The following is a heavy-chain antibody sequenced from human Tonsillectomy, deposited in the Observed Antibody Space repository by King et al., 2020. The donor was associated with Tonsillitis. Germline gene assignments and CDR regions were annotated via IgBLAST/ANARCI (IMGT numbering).Heavy chain of an antibody. V-gene: IGHV4-38-2*02. J-gene: IGHJ5*02. CDR3: ARGRGLPSSWFDP. D-gene: IGHD4-11*01. CDR1: GYSITSGYY. CDR2: IYHTGST. Sequence: QLQESGPGLVKPSETLSLTCTVSGYSITSGYYWGWIRQPPGKGLEWIQIIYHTGSTYYNPSLKSRVTISVDTSKNQFSLKLTSVTAADTAVYFCARGRGLPSSWFDPWGQGTLVTVSS.